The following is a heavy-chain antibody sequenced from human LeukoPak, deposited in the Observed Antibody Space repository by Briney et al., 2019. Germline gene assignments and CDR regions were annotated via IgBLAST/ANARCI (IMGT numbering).Heavy chain of an antibody. CDR1: GGTFSSYA. CDR3: ASGPPQWYFDL. Sequence: GASVKVSCKASGGTFSSYAISWVRQAPGQGLEWMGGIIPILGIANYAQKFQGRVTITADKSTSTAYMELSSLRSEDTAVYYCASGPPQWYFDLWGRGTLVTVSS. V-gene: IGHV1-69*10. CDR2: IIPILGIA. J-gene: IGHJ2*01.